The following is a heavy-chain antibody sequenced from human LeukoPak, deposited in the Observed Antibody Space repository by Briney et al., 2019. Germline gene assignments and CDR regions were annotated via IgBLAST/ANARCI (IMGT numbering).Heavy chain of an antibody. J-gene: IGHJ4*02. CDR1: GFTFTSSA. CDR3: AGGPTVTTSFGFDY. D-gene: IGHD4-17*01. Sequence: SVKVSCKASGFTFTSSAVQWVRQARGQRLEWIGWIVVGSGSTNYAQKFQERVTITRDMSTSTAYMELSSLRSEDTAVYYCAGGPTVTTSFGFDYWGQGTLVTVSS. V-gene: IGHV1-58*01. CDR2: IVVGSGST.